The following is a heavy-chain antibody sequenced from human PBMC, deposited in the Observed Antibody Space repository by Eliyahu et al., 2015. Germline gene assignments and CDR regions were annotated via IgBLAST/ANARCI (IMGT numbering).Heavy chain of an antibody. CDR2: ISGSGGRT. Sequence: EVQLLESGGGLVQPGGSLRLSCXASXFTFSSYAMSWVRQXPGKGLEWVSTISGSGGRTDYADSVKGRFTISRDNSKNTLYLQMNSLRAEDTALYYCAKDGGPSGTYLLNWFDPWGQGTLVTVSS. J-gene: IGHJ5*02. CDR3: AKDGGPSGTYLLNWFDP. V-gene: IGHV3-23*01. D-gene: IGHD2-15*01. CDR1: XFTFSSYA.